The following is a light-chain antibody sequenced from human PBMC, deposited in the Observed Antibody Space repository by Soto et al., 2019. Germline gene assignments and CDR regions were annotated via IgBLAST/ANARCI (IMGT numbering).Light chain of an antibody. V-gene: IGKV1-27*01. CDR1: QGISNY. CDR3: QKYNSAPRT. J-gene: IGKJ1*01. CDR2: AAS. Sequence: DIQMTQSPSSLSASVGDRVTITCRASQGISNYLAWNQQKPGKVPKLLIYAASTLQSGVPSRFSGSGSGTDFTLTISSLQPEDVATYYCQKYNSAPRTFGQRTKVEIK.